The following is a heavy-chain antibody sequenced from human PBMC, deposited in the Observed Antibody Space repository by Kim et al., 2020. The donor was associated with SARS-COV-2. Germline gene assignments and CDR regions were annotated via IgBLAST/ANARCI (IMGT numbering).Heavy chain of an antibody. J-gene: IGHJ4*01. V-gene: IGHV3-30*18. CDR2: ISYDGSNK. CDR1: GFTFSSYG. CDR3: AKGTSKGILTGYYNY. Sequence: GGSLRLSCAASGFTFSSYGMHWVRQAPGKGLEWVAVISYDGSNKYYADSVKGRFTISRDNSKNTLYLQMNSLRAEDTAVYYCAKGTSKGILTGYYNYWG. D-gene: IGHD3-9*01.